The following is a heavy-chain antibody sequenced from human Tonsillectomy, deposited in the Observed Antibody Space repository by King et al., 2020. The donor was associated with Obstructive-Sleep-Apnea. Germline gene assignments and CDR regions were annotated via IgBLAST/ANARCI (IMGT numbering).Heavy chain of an antibody. Sequence: VQLVESGGGMVQPGGSLRLSCAASGFTVSSYGISWVRQAPGKGLEWVSAINTRGTTFYAGSVRGRFSISRDNSRYTVNLQVNSLRAEYTALYYCAKEGGGSGVYWVDSWGQGTLVTVSS. J-gene: IGHJ4*02. CDR3: AKEGGGSGVYWVDS. CDR2: INTRGTT. D-gene: IGHD3-10*01. V-gene: IGHV3-23*04. CDR1: GFTVSSYG.